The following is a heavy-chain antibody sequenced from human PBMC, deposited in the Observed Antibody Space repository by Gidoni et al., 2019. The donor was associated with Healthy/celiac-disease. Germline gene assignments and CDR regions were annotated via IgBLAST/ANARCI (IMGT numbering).Heavy chain of an antibody. CDR2: ISYDGSNK. V-gene: IGHV3-30*18. CDR1: GFTFSSYG. CDR3: AKDVLWFGELLNYYFDY. D-gene: IGHD3-10*01. J-gene: IGHJ4*02. Sequence: QVQLVESGGGVVQPGRALRLSCAASGFTFSSYGMHWVRQAPGKGLEWVAVISYDGSNKYYADSVKGRFTISRDNSKNTLYLQMNSLRAEDTAVYYCAKDVLWFGELLNYYFDYWGQGTLVTVSS.